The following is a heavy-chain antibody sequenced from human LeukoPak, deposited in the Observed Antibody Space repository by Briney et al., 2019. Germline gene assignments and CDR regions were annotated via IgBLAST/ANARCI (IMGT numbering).Heavy chain of an antibody. CDR2: IKSKTDGGTT. D-gene: IGHD3-3*01. CDR1: GFTFSNAW. Sequence: GGSLRLSCAASGFTFSNAWMSWVRQAPGKGLEWVGRIKSKTDGGTTDYAAPVKGRFTISRDDSKNTLYLQMNSLKTEDTAVYYCTTAISYDFWSGESDYWGQGTLVTVSS. CDR3: TTAISYDFWSGESDY. V-gene: IGHV3-15*01. J-gene: IGHJ4*02.